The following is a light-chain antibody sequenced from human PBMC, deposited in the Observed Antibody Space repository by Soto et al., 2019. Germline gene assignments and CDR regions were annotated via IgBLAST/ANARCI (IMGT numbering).Light chain of an antibody. CDR3: QHYHNSPIT. J-gene: IGKJ5*01. CDR2: GAS. Sequence: EIVLTQSPGTLSLSPGERATLSCRASQSVTSSYLAWYQQKPGQAPRLLIYGASSRATGIPDRFSGSGSGPDFSLTISSLEPEDFAVYYCQHYHNSPITFGQGTRLEI. V-gene: IGKV3-20*01. CDR1: QSVTSSY.